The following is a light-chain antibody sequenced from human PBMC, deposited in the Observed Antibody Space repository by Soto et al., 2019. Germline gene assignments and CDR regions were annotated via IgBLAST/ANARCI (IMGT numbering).Light chain of an antibody. CDR2: EVS. Sequence: QSVLTQPPSASGSPGQSVTISCTGTSNDVGGYNYVSWYQQHPGKAPKLMIHEVSKRPSGVPDRFSGSKSGNTASLTVSGLLTEDEADYYCSSSGGANTVVFGGGTKLTVL. J-gene: IGLJ2*01. CDR3: SSSGGANTVV. CDR1: SNDVGGYNY. V-gene: IGLV2-8*01.